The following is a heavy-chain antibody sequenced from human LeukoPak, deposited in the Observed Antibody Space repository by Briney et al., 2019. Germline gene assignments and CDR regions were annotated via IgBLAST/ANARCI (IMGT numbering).Heavy chain of an antibody. V-gene: IGHV3-23*01. CDR3: ARPAGVAGAFDN. Sequence: QPGGSLRLSCGASGFTFSNYAMSWVRQAPGKGLEWVSGVSGGGGSTYYADSVKGRFTTSRDNAKNSLYLQMNSLGAEDTAFYYCARPAGVAGAFDNWGQGTLVTVSS. D-gene: IGHD6-19*01. CDR2: VSGGGGST. J-gene: IGHJ4*02. CDR1: GFTFSNYA.